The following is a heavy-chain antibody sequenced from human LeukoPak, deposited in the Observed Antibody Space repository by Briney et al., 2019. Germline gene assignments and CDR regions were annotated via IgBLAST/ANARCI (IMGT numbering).Heavy chain of an antibody. CDR2: IIPILGIA. V-gene: IGHV1-69*04. CDR3: ASPATLVGYYGGDLFDY. D-gene: IGHD4-23*01. J-gene: IGHJ4*02. Sequence: SVKVSCKASGGTFSSYAISWVRQAPGQGLEWMGRIIPILGIANYAQKFQGRVTITADNSTSTAYMEPSSLRSEYTAVYYCASPATLVGYYGGDLFDYWGQGTLVTVSS. CDR1: GGTFSSYA.